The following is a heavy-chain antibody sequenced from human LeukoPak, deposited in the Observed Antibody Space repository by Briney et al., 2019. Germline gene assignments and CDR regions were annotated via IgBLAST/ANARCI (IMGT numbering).Heavy chain of an antibody. D-gene: IGHD6-19*01. Sequence: SETLSLTCTVSGGSISSYYWSWIRQPPGKGLEWIGYMYRTGSTNYNPSLKSRVTTTPDTSKNQFSLRLTSVTAADTAVYYCAREGTYGWYNWFDPWGQGTLVTVSS. CDR1: GGSISSYY. J-gene: IGHJ5*02. CDR2: MYRTGST. CDR3: AREGTYGWYNWFDP. V-gene: IGHV4-59*01.